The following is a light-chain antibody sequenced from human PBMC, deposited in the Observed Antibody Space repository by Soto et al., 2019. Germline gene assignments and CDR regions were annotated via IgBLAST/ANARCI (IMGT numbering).Light chain of an antibody. J-gene: IGKJ4*01. CDR1: QSVFSSSNHKNY. CDR3: QQYYSLPLT. Sequence: DIVMTPSPESLAVSLGERATINCKSSQSVFSSSNHKNYLTWYQQKPGQPPKLLIYWASTRESGVPDRFSGSGSETDFPLTISSLQAEDVAVYYWQQYYSLPLTFGGGTKVEIK. V-gene: IGKV4-1*01. CDR2: WAS.